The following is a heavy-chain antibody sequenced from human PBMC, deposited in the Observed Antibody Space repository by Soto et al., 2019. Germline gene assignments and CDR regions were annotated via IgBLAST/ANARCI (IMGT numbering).Heavy chain of an antibody. CDR2: IKSKTDGGTT. CDR1: GFTFSNAW. CDR3: TTDSQGVVLEWLFFRRDY. J-gene: IGHJ4*02. D-gene: IGHD3-3*01. V-gene: IGHV3-15*01. Sequence: EVQLVESGGGLVKPGGSLRLSCAASGFTFSNAWMSWVRQAPGKGLEWVGRIKSKTDGGTTDYAAPVKGRFTISRDDSKNTLYLQMNSLKTEDTAVYYCTTDSQGVVLEWLFFRRDYWGQGTLVTVSS.